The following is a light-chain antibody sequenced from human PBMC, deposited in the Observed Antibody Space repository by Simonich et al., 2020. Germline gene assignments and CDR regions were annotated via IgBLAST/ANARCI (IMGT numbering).Light chain of an antibody. V-gene: IGLV2-8*01. Sequence: QSALTQPPSASGSPGQSVTISCTGTSSDVGGYNYVFWYQQHPGKAPKLMIYAFSNRPSGVPDRFSGSKSGNTASLTVAGLQAEDEADYYCSSYAGSNNVVFGGGTKLTVL. J-gene: IGLJ2*01. CDR3: SSYAGSNNVV. CDR2: AFS. CDR1: SSDVGGYNY.